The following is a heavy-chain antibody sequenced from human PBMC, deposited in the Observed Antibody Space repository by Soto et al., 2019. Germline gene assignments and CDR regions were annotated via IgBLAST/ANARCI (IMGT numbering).Heavy chain of an antibody. Sequence: QVTLKESGPVLVKPTETLTLTCTVSGFSLSNAGMGVSWIRQPPGKALEWLAHIFSNDERRFSTSLKNRFTISKDTSNSQVVLIKTNMDPVDTATYYCAQTEDGGRSRTPAGWFDAWGQGTLVTVSS. J-gene: IGHJ5*02. CDR2: IFSNDER. D-gene: IGHD2-15*01. CDR3: AQTEDGGRSRTPAGWFDA. V-gene: IGHV2-26*01. CDR1: GFSLSNAGMG.